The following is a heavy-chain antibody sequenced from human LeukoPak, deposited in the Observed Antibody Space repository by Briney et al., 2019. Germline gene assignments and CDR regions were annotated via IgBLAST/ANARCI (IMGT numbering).Heavy chain of an antibody. CDR3: TRLVQNRIAAAGTGPPLTGY. J-gene: IGHJ4*02. CDR2: IRSKANSYAT. V-gene: IGHV3-73*01. Sequence: PGGSLRLSCAASGFTFSGSAMHWVRQASGKGLEWVGRIRSKANSYATAYAASVKGRFTISRDDSKSTAYLQMNSLKTEDTAVYYCTRLVQNRIAAAGTGPPLTGYWGQGTLVTVSS. CDR1: GFTFSGSA. D-gene: IGHD6-13*01.